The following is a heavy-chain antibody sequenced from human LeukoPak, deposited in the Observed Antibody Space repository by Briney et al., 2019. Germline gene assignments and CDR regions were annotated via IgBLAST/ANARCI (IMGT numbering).Heavy chain of an antibody. J-gene: IGHJ4*02. V-gene: IGHV3-30*01. Sequence: GRSLRLSCAASGFTFSSYAMHWVRQAPGKGLEWVAVISYDGSIKYYADSVKGRFTISRDNSKNTLYLQMNSLRAEDTAVYYCARSRPLAAPTYWGQGTLVAVSS. CDR3: ARSRPLAAPTY. CDR2: ISYDGSIK. D-gene: IGHD6-6*01. CDR1: GFTFSSYA.